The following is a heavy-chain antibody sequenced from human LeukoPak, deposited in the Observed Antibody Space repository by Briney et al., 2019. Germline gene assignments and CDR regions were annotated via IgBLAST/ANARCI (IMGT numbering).Heavy chain of an antibody. CDR3: AKAEDSEIVGAHFDY. J-gene: IGHJ4*02. CDR1: GFTFDDYD. Sequence: GGSLRLSCADSGFTFDDYDMHWVRQAPGKGLEWVSGISWNSGSIGYADSVKGRFTISRDNAKNSLYLQMNSLRAEDMALYYCAKAEDSEIVGAHFDYWGQGTLVTVSS. D-gene: IGHD1-26*01. V-gene: IGHV3-9*03. CDR2: ISWNSGSI.